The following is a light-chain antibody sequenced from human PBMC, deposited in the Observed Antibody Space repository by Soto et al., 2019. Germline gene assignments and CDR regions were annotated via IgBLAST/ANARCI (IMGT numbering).Light chain of an antibody. J-gene: IGLJ2*01. Sequence: QSVLTQPPSVSAAPGQKVTISCSGSNSNIGNNYVSWYQQLPGTAPKLLIYDNNKRPSGIPDRFSGSKSGTSATLGITGLQTGDEADYYCGAWDDSLSVVFGGGTKLTVL. CDR1: NSNIGNNY. CDR3: GAWDDSLSVV. CDR2: DNN. V-gene: IGLV1-51*01.